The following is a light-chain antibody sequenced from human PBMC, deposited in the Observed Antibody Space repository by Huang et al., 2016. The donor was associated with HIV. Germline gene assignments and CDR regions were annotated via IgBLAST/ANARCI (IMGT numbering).Light chain of an antibody. CDR3: QQSYSTS. CDR2: AAS. J-gene: IGKJ4*01. V-gene: IGKV1-39*01. Sequence: DIQMTQSPSSLSASVGDRVTITCRASQSISNYLNWYQQKPGKAPKLLIYAASSLQSGVPSRFSGGGSGTYFTLTITSLQPEDFATYYCQQSYSTSFGGGTKVEIK. CDR1: QSISNY.